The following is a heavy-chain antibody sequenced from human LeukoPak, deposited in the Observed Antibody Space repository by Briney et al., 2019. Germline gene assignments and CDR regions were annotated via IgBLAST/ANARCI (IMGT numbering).Heavy chain of an antibody. CDR3: ARASWGSAVVLAATASDF. D-gene: IGHD2-15*01. J-gene: IGHJ4*02. CDR1: GFTFSSYA. Sequence: GGSLRLSCAASGFTFSSYAMHWVRQAPGKGLEWVALISYDGSNKYYADSVKGRFTISRDNAKNSLYLQMNSLRAEDTAVYYCARASWGSAVVLAATASDFWGQGTLVTVSS. CDR2: ISYDGSNK. V-gene: IGHV3-30*04.